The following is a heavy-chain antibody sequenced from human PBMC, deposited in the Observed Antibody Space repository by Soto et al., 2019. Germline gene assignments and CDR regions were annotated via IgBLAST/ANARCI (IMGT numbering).Heavy chain of an antibody. J-gene: IGHJ6*02. D-gene: IGHD2-21*02. CDR3: ARGPGRVTTFDGLDV. Sequence: GGSLRLSCAASGFTFSSYSMSWVRQAPGKGLEWVSAISGSGGSTYYADSVKGRFTISRDNSKNTLYLQMNSLRAADTAVYYCARGPGRVTTFDGLDVWGQGTTVTVSS. V-gene: IGHV3-23*01. CDR1: GFTFSSYS. CDR2: ISGSGGST.